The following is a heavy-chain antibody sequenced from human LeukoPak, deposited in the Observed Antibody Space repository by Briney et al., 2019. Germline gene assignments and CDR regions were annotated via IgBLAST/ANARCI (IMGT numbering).Heavy chain of an antibody. Sequence: GGSLRLSCAASGFTFDDYAMHWVRQVTGKGLEWVSLISGDGGSTYYADSVKGRFTISRDNSKNSLDLQMNSLRTEDTALYYCAKDTARGYSSGWGAFEIWGQGTMITVSS. CDR1: GFTFDDYA. D-gene: IGHD6-19*01. V-gene: IGHV3-43*02. CDR3: AKDTARGYSSGWGAFEI. J-gene: IGHJ3*02. CDR2: ISGDGGST.